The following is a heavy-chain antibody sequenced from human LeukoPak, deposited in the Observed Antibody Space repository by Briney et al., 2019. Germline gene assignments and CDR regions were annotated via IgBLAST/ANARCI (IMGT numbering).Heavy chain of an antibody. CDR3: ARDLYSGYIDY. Sequence: SETLSLTCAVYGGSFSGYYWSWIRQPPGKGLEWIGEINHSGSTNYNPSLKSRVTISIDMSKNQFSLKLNSVTAADTAVYYCARDLYSGYIDYWGQGTLVTVSS. CDR2: INHSGST. V-gene: IGHV4-34*01. D-gene: IGHD1-26*01. J-gene: IGHJ4*02. CDR1: GGSFSGYY.